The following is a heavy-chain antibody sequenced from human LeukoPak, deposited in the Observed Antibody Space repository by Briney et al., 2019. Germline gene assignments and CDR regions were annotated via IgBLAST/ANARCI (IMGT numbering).Heavy chain of an antibody. J-gene: IGHJ6*02. CDR3: AKDRGYCSSTSCEYYYYYGVDV. D-gene: IGHD2-2*01. CDR2: ISYDGSNK. V-gene: IGHV3-30*18. Sequence: PGRSLRLSCAASGFTFSSYGMHWVRQAPGKGLEWVAVISYDGSNKYYADSVKGRFTISRDNSKNTLYLQMNSLRAEDTAVYYCAKDRGYCSSTSCEYYYYYGVDVWGQGTTVTVSS. CDR1: GFTFSSYG.